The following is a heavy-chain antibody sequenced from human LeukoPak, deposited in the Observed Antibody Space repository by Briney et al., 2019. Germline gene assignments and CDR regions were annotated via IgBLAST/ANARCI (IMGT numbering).Heavy chain of an antibody. Sequence: ASVTVSCTASGYTFTTYGISWVRQAPGQGLEWMGWISPYNGNTNYAQKFQGRVTMTTDTSTSTAYMELRSLRSDDTAVYYCARDFNYYDSSGYGRGGYWGQGTLVTVSS. D-gene: IGHD3-22*01. V-gene: IGHV1-18*01. CDR3: ARDFNYYDSSGYGRGGY. CDR2: ISPYNGNT. J-gene: IGHJ4*02. CDR1: GYTFTTYG.